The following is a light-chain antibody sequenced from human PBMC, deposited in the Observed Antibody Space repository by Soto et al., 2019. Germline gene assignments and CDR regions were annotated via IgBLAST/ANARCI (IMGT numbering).Light chain of an antibody. V-gene: IGKV3-15*01. CDR1: QNIYSN. J-gene: IGKJ1*01. CDR2: RAS. Sequence: IVMTQSPAPLSVSPGERATLSCRASQNIYSNVAWYQQRPGQAPRLLIYRASTRATGIPARFSGSGSGTVFTLTISSLQSEDFTVYSCLQYHNLWALGQGTKVDIK. CDR3: LQYHNLWA.